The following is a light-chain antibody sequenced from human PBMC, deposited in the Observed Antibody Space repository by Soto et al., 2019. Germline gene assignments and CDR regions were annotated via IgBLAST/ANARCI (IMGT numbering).Light chain of an antibody. J-gene: IGLJ3*02. CDR3: TSHTASSTWV. CDR1: SSDVGYDNY. Sequence: QSVLTQPPSASGTPGQRVTISCSGTSSDVGYDNYVSWFQQHPGKAPKLMIYEVSRRPSGVSNRFSGSKSANTASLTISGLQAEDEADYYCTSHTASSTWVFGGGTKLTVL. CDR2: EVS. V-gene: IGLV2-14*01.